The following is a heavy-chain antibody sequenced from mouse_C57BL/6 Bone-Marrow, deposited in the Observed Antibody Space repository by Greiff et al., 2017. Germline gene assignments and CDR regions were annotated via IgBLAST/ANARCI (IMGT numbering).Heavy chain of an antibody. CDR3: ARVEGERSDY. CDR1: GYAFSSYW. J-gene: IGHJ2*01. CDR2: IYPGDGDT. Sequence: VQLQQSGAELVKPGASVKISCKASGYAFSSYWMNWVKQRPGKGLEWIGQIYPGDGDTNYNGKFKGKDTLTADKSSSTACMQLGSLTSEDSAVYIGARVEGERSDYWGQGTTLTVSS. V-gene: IGHV1-80*01.